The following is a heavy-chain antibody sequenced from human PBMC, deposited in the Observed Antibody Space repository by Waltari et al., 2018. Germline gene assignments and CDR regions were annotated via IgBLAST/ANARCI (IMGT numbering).Heavy chain of an antibody. CDR1: GYTFNRYG. Sequence: QVQLVQSGAEVTKPGASVKVSCKASGYTFNRYGINWVRQAPGQGLEWMAWISAYNGNTNYAQKRQGRVTVTTDTSTSTAYMELRSLRSDDTAVYYCARGSSGYTEADFDYWGQGTLVTVSS. CDR3: ARGSSGYTEADFDY. V-gene: IGHV1-18*01. CDR2: ISAYNGNT. D-gene: IGHD3-22*01. J-gene: IGHJ4*02.